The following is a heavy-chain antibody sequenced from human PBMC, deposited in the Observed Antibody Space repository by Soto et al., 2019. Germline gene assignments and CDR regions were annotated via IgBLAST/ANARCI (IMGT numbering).Heavy chain of an antibody. CDR2: ISGSGGST. CDR1: GFTFDTYG. Sequence: EVQLLESGGDLVQTGGSLRLSCAAAGFTFDTYGMSWVRQAPGKGLEWVAGISGSGGSTHYANSVKGRFTISRDNSKYTLYLHMSSLRAEDTAVYFCAKPPHFDFWSGYNHYFDYWGQGTLVTVSS. CDR3: AKPPHFDFWSGYNHYFDY. D-gene: IGHD3-3*01. V-gene: IGHV3-23*01. J-gene: IGHJ4*02.